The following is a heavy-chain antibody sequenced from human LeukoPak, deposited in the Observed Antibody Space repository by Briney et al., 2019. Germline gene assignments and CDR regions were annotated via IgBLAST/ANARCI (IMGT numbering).Heavy chain of an antibody. CDR3: VSYEQQLSSWYFDL. V-gene: IGHV3-53*01. Sequence: GGSLRLACAASGFTVSSKYMTWGRQAPGKGLEWVSLIYASGSTDYADSVKGRFTISRDNSKNTLYLQMNSLRAEDTAVYYCVSYEQQLSSWYFDLWGRGTLVTVSS. J-gene: IGHJ2*01. CDR1: GFTVSSKY. CDR2: IYASGST. D-gene: IGHD6-13*01.